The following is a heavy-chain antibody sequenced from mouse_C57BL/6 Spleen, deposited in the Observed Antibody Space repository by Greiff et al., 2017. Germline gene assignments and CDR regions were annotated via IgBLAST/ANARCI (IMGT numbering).Heavy chain of an antibody. D-gene: IGHD1-1*01. CDR1: GYTFTDYN. CDR3: ARENYYGSSYSLYAMDY. J-gene: IGHJ4*01. CDR2: INPNNGGT. V-gene: IGHV1-22*01. Sequence: EVQLQQSGPELVKPGASVKMSCKASGYTFTDYNMHWVKQSHGKSLEWIGYINPNNGGTSYNQKFKGKATLTVNKSSSTAYMELRSLTSEDSAVYYCARENYYGSSYSLYAMDYWGQGTSVTVSS.